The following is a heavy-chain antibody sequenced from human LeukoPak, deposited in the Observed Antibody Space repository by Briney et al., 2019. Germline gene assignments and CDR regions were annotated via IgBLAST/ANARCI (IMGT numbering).Heavy chain of an antibody. Sequence: ASVKVSCKASGGTFSSYGITWVRQAPGQGLEWMGWISAYNGNTNYAQKLQGRVTMTTDTSTSTAYMELRSLRSDDTAVYYCARTYGGGVLDYWGQGTLVTVSS. CDR3: ARTYGGGVLDY. CDR2: ISAYNGNT. V-gene: IGHV1-18*01. J-gene: IGHJ4*02. CDR1: GGTFSSYG. D-gene: IGHD4-23*01.